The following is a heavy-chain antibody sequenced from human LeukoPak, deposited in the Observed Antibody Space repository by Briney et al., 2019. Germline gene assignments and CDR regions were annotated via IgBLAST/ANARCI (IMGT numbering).Heavy chain of an antibody. J-gene: IGHJ4*02. Sequence: PSETLSLTCAVSGGSINSGGYSWSWIRQPPGKGLQWIGYISHSGSAHYIPSLKSRVTISVDRSKNQISLNLRSVTSADTAVYYCATGRDPYKTGHWGPGVLVTVFS. CDR2: ISHSGSA. CDR3: ATGRDPYKTGH. D-gene: IGHD1-1*01. CDR1: GGSINSGGYS. V-gene: IGHV4-30-2*02.